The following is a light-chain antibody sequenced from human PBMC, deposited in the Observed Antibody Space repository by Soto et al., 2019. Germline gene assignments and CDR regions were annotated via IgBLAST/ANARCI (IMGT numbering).Light chain of an antibody. Sequence: QSVLTQPPSASGSPGQSVTISCTGTSSDIGGYKFVSWYQQHPGKAPKLMIYEVSKRPSGAPDRFSGSKSGNTASLTVSGLQAEDEADYYCSSYAGNNNLVFGGGTKLTVL. J-gene: IGLJ2*01. V-gene: IGLV2-8*01. CDR2: EVS. CDR1: SSDIGGYKF. CDR3: SSYAGNNNLV.